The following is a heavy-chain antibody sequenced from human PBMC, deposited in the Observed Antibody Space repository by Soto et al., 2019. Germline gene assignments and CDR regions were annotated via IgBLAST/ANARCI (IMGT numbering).Heavy chain of an antibody. J-gene: IGHJ4*02. Sequence: GGSLRLSCAASGFPFSSYAMSWVRQAPGKGLEWVSAISGSGGSTYYADSVKGRFTISRDNSKNTLYLQMNSLRAEDTAVYYCAKDSLHILTAPRGAPGVYYFDYWGQGTLVTVSS. V-gene: IGHV3-23*01. CDR2: ISGSGGST. CDR1: GFPFSSYA. D-gene: IGHD3-9*01. CDR3: AKDSLHILTAPRGAPGVYYFDY.